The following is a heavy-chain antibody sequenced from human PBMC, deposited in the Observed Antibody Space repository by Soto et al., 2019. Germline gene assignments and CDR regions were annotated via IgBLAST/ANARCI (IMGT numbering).Heavy chain of an antibody. CDR2: IWYDGSNK. CDR3: ARDRIVRASYYYYGMDV. J-gene: IGHJ6*02. D-gene: IGHD1-26*01. V-gene: IGHV3-33*01. CDR1: GFTFSDYG. Sequence: QVQVVESGGGVVQPGRSLRLSCTASGFTFSDYGMHWVRQAPGKGLEWVALIWYDGSNKFYADSVKDRFTVSRDNSKNTLDLQMNSLRADDRAVYYCARDRIVRASYYYYGMDVWGQGTTVTVSS.